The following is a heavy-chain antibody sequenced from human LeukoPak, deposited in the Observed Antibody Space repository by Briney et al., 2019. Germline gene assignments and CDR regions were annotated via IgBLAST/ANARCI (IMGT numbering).Heavy chain of an antibody. D-gene: IGHD4-17*01. Sequence: SETLSLTFTVSGGSISSYYWSWIRQPPGKGLEWIGYIYYSGSTNYNPSLKSRVTISVDTSKNQFSLKLSSVTAADTAVYYCARGDPTGYFDLWGRGTLVTVSS. J-gene: IGHJ2*01. CDR1: GGSISSYY. CDR3: ARGDPTGYFDL. CDR2: IYYSGST. V-gene: IGHV4-59*01.